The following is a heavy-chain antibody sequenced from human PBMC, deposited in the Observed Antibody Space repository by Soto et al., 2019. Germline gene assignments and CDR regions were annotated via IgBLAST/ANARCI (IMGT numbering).Heavy chain of an antibody. Sequence: EVQLLESGGGLVQPGGSLRLSCAASGFTFSNYAMSWVRQAPGKGLEWVSGISGSGGSTYYADSVKGRFTISRDNSKNTLYLQMNSLRAEDTAVYYCAKWGRGDSSGYYDSVGAGGYFDYWGQGTLVTVSS. D-gene: IGHD3-22*01. J-gene: IGHJ4*02. CDR1: GFTFSNYA. CDR2: ISGSGGST. V-gene: IGHV3-23*01. CDR3: AKWGRGDSSGYYDSVGAGGYFDY.